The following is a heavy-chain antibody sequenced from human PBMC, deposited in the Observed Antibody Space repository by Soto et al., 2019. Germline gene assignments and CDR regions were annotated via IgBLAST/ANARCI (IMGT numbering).Heavy chain of an antibody. CDR1: GYTFTSYD. J-gene: IGHJ3*02. V-gene: IGHV1-8*01. Sequence: ASVKVSCKASGYTFTSYDINWARQATGQGLEWMGWMNPNSGNTGYAQKFQGRVTMTRNTSISTAYMELSSLKASDTAMYYCARHWAQWPTPDGAFDIWGQGTMVTVSS. CDR3: ARHWAQWPTPDGAFDI. D-gene: IGHD6-19*01. CDR2: MNPNSGNT.